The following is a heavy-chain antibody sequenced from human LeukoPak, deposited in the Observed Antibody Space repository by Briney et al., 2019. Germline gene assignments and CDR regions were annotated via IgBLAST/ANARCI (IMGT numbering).Heavy chain of an antibody. CDR2: IYYSGST. D-gene: IGHD6-13*01. CDR3: ARVGPAAGLWWFDP. V-gene: IGHV4-39*07. Sequence: KPSETLSLTCTVSGGSISSSSYYWGWIRQPPGKGLEWIGSIYYSGSTYYNPSLKSRVTISVDTSKNQFSLKLSSVTAADTAVYYCARVGPAAGLWWFDPWGQGTLVTVSS. J-gene: IGHJ5*02. CDR1: GGSISSSSYY.